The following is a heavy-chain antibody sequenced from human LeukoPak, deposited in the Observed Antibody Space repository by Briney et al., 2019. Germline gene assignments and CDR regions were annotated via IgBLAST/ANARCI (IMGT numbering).Heavy chain of an antibody. CDR3: GGEGLLWFGDLPSYYFDH. CDR2: INPNSGGT. Sequence: ASVKVSCKASGYTFTGYYMHWVRQVPGQGLEWMGWINPNSGGTNYAQKFQGRVTMTRDTSISTAYMELRRLRSDDTAGYYCGGEGLLWFGDLPSYYFDHWRQGTLVTVPS. J-gene: IGHJ4*02. V-gene: IGHV1-2*02. D-gene: IGHD3-10*01. CDR1: GYTFTGYY.